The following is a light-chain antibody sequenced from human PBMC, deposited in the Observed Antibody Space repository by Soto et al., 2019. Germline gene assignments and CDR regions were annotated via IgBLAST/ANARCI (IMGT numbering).Light chain of an antibody. CDR2: DVF. CDR3: QQYKTYWT. V-gene: IGKV1-5*01. J-gene: IGKJ1*01. Sequence: DIQMTQSPSTLSASIGDRVTFTCRASQSISSWLAWYQQKPGKAPKLLIYDVFNLQSGVPLRFSGSGSGTEFILTISSLQPDDSATYYCQQYKTYWTFGQGTKVDIK. CDR1: QSISSW.